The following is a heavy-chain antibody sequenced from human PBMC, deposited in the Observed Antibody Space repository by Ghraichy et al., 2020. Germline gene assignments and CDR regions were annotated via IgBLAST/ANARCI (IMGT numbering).Heavy chain of an antibody. Sequence: GALRLSCAASGFTFSSYAMSWVRQAPGKGLEWVSAISGSGGSTYYADSVKGRFTISRDNSKNTLYLQMNSLRAEDTAVYYCANPPLGVVPAAKRPLYGMDVWGQGTTVTVSS. CDR1: GFTFSSYA. CDR2: ISGSGGST. V-gene: IGHV3-23*01. J-gene: IGHJ6*02. CDR3: ANPPLGVVPAAKRPLYGMDV. D-gene: IGHD2-2*01.